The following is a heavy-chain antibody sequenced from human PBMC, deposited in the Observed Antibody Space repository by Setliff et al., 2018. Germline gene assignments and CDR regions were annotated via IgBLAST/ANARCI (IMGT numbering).Heavy chain of an antibody. CDR3: ARTYDSSGYHDAFDI. D-gene: IGHD3-22*01. CDR2: IYPGDSDT. CDR1: GYTFTSYW. Sequence: PGESLKISCKGSGYTFTSYWIGWVRQMPGKGLEWMGIIYPGDSDTRYSPSFQGQVTISADKSITTAYLQWSSLRASDTAMYYCARTYDSSGYHDAFDIWGQGTMVTVS. J-gene: IGHJ3*02. V-gene: IGHV5-51*01.